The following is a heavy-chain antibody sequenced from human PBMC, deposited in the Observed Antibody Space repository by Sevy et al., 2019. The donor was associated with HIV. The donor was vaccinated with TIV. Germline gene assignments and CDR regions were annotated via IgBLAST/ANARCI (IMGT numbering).Heavy chain of an antibody. Sequence: ASVKVSCKASGGNFRNYVISCVRQAPGQGLEWMGGIIPTSGTANYAQKFQGRVTIIADESTSTAYMELSSLRSEDPAVYYCARLYPCGGACYYFDSWGQGTLVTVSS. V-gene: IGHV1-69*13. CDR3: ARLYPCGGACYYFDS. D-gene: IGHD2-21*02. J-gene: IGHJ4*02. CDR1: GGNFRNYV. CDR2: IIPTSGTA.